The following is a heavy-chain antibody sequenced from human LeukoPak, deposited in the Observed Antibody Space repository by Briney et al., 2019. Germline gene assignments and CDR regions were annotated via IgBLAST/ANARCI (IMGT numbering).Heavy chain of an antibody. V-gene: IGHV3-30*04. CDR1: GFTFSSFP. J-gene: IGHJ4*02. Sequence: GGSLRLSCAASGFTFSSFPMYWVRQAPGKGLEWVALISNDGSNKYYADSVKGRFTISRDNIKNTLYLQVNSLRPEDTAVFYCARARIAVAVSRGYYFDYWGQGTLVTVSS. D-gene: IGHD6-19*01. CDR2: ISNDGSNK. CDR3: ARARIAVAVSRGYYFDY.